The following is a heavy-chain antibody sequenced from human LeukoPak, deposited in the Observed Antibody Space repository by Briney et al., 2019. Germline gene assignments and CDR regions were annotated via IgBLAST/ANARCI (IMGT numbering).Heavy chain of an antibody. CDR1: GFTFSDHY. CDR3: ARWDSGSCSD. V-gene: IGHV3-72*01. Sequence: GGSLRLSCAASGFTFSDHYMDWVRQAPGKGLEWVGRTKNKANSYTTEYAASVKGRFSISRDESKNSLYLQMNSLKTEDTAVYYCARWDSGSCSDWGQGTLVTVSS. D-gene: IGHD1-26*01. J-gene: IGHJ4*02. CDR2: TKNKANSYTT.